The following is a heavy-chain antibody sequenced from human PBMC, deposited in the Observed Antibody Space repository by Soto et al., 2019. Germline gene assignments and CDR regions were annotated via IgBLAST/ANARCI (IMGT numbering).Heavy chain of an antibody. CDR1: GYTFTSYG. J-gene: IGHJ4*02. D-gene: IGHD4-17*01. CDR3: ARDRGTTVTTTIDY. CDR2: ISAYNGNT. Sequence: ASVKVSCKASGYTFTSYGISWVRQAPGQGLEWMGWISAYNGNTNYAQKLQGRVTMTTDTSTSTAYMELRSLRSDDTAVYYCARDRGTTVTTTIDYWGQGTLVTVSS. V-gene: IGHV1-18*01.